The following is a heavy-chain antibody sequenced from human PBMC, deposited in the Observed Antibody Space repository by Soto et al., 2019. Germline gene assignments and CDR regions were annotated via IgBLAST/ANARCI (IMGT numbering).Heavy chain of an antibody. V-gene: IGHV3-7*03. CDR2: IKQDGSEK. CDR1: GFTFSSYW. CDR3: ASNFHAPDAFDI. Sequence: GGSLRLSCAASGFTFSSYWMSWVRQAPGKGLEWVANIKQDGSEKYYVDSVEGRFTISRDNAKNSLYLQMNSLRAEDTAVYYCASNFHAPDAFDIWGQGTMVTVSS. J-gene: IGHJ3*02. D-gene: IGHD3-3*01.